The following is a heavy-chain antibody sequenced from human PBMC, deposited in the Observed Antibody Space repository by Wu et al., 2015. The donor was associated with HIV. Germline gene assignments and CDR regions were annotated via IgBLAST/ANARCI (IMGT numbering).Heavy chain of an antibody. CDR3: ARAYSSRYNDYYYYYGMDV. V-gene: IGHV1-2*02. CDR1: GYTFTDYY. J-gene: IGHJ6*02. Sequence: QVQLVQSGAEVKKPGASVKVSCKASGYTFTDYYIRWVRQAPGQGLEWMGWINPNTGGTNYAQKFQGRVTMTRDTSISTAYMELSRLRSDDTAVYYCARAYSSRYNDYYYYYGMDVWGQGTTVTVSS. CDR2: INPNTGGT. D-gene: IGHD6-13*01.